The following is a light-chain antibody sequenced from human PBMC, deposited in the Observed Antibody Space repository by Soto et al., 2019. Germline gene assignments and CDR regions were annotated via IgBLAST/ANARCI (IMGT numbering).Light chain of an antibody. CDR3: SSYSISTAYL. CDR2: EVN. J-gene: IGLJ1*01. V-gene: IGLV2-14*01. CDR1: SSDVGGYNY. Sequence: QSVLTQPASVSGSPGQSITISCTGTSSDVGGYNYVSWYQQHPGKAPKLILFEVNIRPSGVSYRFSGSKSGNTASLTISGLQAEDEADYFCSSYSISTAYLFGTGTKVTVL.